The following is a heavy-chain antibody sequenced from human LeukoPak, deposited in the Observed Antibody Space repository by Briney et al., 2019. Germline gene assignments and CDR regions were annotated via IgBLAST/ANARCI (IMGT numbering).Heavy chain of an antibody. CDR1: GFTVSSNY. J-gene: IGHJ6*02. D-gene: IGHD2-2*01. CDR2: IYSGGST. Sequence: GGSLRLSCAASGFTVSSNYMSWVRQAPGKGLEWVSVIYSGGSTYYADSVKGRFTISRDNSKNTLYLQMNSLRAEDTAVYYCARREGYCSSASCFEYYYYGMDVWGQGTTVTVSS. V-gene: IGHV3-66*02. CDR3: ARREGYCSSASCFEYYYYGMDV.